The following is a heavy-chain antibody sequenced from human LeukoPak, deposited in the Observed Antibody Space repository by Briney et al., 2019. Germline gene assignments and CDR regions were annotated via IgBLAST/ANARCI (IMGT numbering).Heavy chain of an antibody. CDR2: NYTGGPT. J-gene: IGHJ5*02. V-gene: IGHV3-66*01. CDR1: GLTVSSNC. CDR3: ARDSYVDSEAVRWFDP. Sequence: PGGSLRLSCAPSGLTVSSNCMSWVRQAPGKGLEWVSANYTGGPTYYANFLKSRITISRDNSKNTPYLQMNSLRAEDTAVYYCARDSYVDSEAVRWFDPWGQGTLVTVSS. D-gene: IGHD4-17*01.